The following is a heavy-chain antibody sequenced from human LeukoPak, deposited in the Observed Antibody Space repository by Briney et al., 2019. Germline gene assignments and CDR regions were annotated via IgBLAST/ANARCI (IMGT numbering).Heavy chain of an antibody. CDR1: GFTFSSYG. V-gene: IGHV3-33*01. D-gene: IGHD2-15*01. J-gene: IGHJ6*03. CDR3: ARDNSGGSSTPTYYYMDV. CDR2: IWNDGSNK. Sequence: GGSLRLSCAASGFTFSSYGMNWVRQAPGKGLEWVAVIWNDGSNKYYADSVKGRFTISRDNSKNTLYLQMNNLRAEDTAMYYCARDNSGGSSTPTYYYMDVWGKGTTVTVSS.